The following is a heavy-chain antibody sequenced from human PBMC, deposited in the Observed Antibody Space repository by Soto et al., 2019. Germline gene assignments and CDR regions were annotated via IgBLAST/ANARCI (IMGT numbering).Heavy chain of an antibody. D-gene: IGHD5-12*01. Sequence: VKVSCKASGGSFSNFGISWVRQAPGQGLEWMGGIVPVFGRPNYAQRFRGRLTITADESTSTGHMELISLRSDDTAVYYCAREGSGYNFWGQGTQVTVSS. CDR2: IVPVFGRP. V-gene: IGHV1-69*13. CDR3: AREGSGYNF. J-gene: IGHJ4*02. CDR1: GGSFSNFG.